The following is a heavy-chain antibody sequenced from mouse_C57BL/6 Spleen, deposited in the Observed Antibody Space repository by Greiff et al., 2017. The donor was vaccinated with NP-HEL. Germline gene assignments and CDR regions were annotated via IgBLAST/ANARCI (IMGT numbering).Heavy chain of an antibody. V-gene: IGHV1-55*01. Sequence: QVQLQQPGAELVKPGASVKMSCKASGYTFTSYWITWVKQRPGQGLEWIGDIYPGSGSTNYNEKFKSKATLTVDISSSTAYMQLSSLTSEDSAVYYCARFYYGSSLYAMDYWGQGTSVTVSS. D-gene: IGHD1-1*01. CDR2: IYPGSGST. CDR1: GYTFTSYW. CDR3: ARFYYGSSLYAMDY. J-gene: IGHJ4*01.